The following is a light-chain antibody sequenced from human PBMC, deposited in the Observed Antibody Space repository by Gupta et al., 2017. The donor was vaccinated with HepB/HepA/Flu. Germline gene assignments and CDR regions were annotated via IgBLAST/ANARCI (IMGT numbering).Light chain of an antibody. Sequence: DIVMTQSPLLPPVTLGEPAPISCRSSQSLLHSNGYSYLDWYLQKPGQSPQLLIYLGSNRASGVPDRFSGSGSGTDFTLKISRVEAEDVGVYYCRQALQTPLTFGGGTKVEIK. J-gene: IGKJ4*01. CDR2: LGS. CDR1: QSLLHSNGYSY. V-gene: IGKV2-28*01. CDR3: RQALQTPLT.